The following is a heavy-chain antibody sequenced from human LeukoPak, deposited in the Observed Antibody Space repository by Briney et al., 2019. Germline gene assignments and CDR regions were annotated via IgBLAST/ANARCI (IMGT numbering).Heavy chain of an antibody. CDR1: GYTLTELS. Sequence: ASVKVSCKVSGYTLTELSMHWVRQAPGKGLEWMGGFDPEDGETIYAQKFQGRVTMTEDTSTDTAYMELSSLRSEDTAVYYCATDSSGYFHDAFDIWGQGTMVTVSS. D-gene: IGHD3-22*01. CDR3: ATDSSGYFHDAFDI. J-gene: IGHJ3*02. V-gene: IGHV1-24*01. CDR2: FDPEDGET.